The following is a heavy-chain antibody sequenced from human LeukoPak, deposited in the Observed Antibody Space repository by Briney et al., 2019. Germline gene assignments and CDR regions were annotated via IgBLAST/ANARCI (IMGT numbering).Heavy chain of an antibody. V-gene: IGHV4-4*07. D-gene: IGHD6-19*01. CDR1: GGSISSYY. CDR3: ARDSGAGGWLIDY. CDR2: IYTSGST. J-gene: IGHJ4*02. Sequence: SETLSLTCTVSGGSISSYYWNWIRQPAGKALQWIGRIYTSGSTNYNPSLKMRVTMSVDTSKTQFSLKLTSVTAADTAVYYCARDSGAGGWLIDYWGQGTLVTVSS.